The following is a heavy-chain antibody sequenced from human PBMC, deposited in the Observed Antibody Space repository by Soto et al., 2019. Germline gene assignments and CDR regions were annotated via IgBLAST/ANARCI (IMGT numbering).Heavy chain of an antibody. D-gene: IGHD6-19*01. V-gene: IGHV1-18*01. CDR2: ISAYNGNT. J-gene: IGHJ4*02. Sequence: ASGKVSCKASGYTFTSYGISWVRQAPGQGLEWMGWISAYNGNTNYAQKLQGRVTMTTDTSTSTAYMELRSLRSDDTAVYYCARDKMNSSGWYVDYWGQGTLVTVSS. CDR1: GYTFTSYG. CDR3: ARDKMNSSGWYVDY.